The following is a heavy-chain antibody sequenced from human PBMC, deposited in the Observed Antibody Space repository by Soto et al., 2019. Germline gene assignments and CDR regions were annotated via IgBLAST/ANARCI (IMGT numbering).Heavy chain of an antibody. CDR3: AREFSKRFLEWFPRTYYYYGMDV. Sequence: ASVKVSCKASGYTFTSYGISWVRQAPGQGLEWMGWISAYNGNTNYAQKLQGRVTMTTDTSTSTAYMELRSLRSDDTAVYYCAREFSKRFLEWFPRTYYYYGMDVWGQGTTVTVSS. CDR2: ISAYNGNT. CDR1: GYTFTSYG. J-gene: IGHJ6*02. V-gene: IGHV1-18*01. D-gene: IGHD3-3*01.